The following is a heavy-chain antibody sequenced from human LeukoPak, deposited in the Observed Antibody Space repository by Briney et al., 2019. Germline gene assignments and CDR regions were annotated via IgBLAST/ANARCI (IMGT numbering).Heavy chain of an antibody. Sequence: GGSLRLSCAASGFTVSSNYMNWVRQAPGKGLEWVSVIYSGGSTYYADSVKGRFTISRDNSKNTLYLQMNSLRAEDTAVYYCARDRGSGWYIFDYWGQGTLVTVSS. CDR1: GFTVSSNY. J-gene: IGHJ4*02. V-gene: IGHV3-66*01. CDR3: ARDRGSGWYIFDY. D-gene: IGHD6-19*01. CDR2: IYSGGST.